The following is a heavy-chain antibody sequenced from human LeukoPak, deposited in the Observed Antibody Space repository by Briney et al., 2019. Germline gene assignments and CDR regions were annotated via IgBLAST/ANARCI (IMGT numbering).Heavy chain of an antibody. CDR2: ISSSSSYI. CDR1: GFTFSSYS. D-gene: IGHD2-2*01. Sequence: GGSLRLSCAASGFTFSSYSMNWVRQAPGKGLEWVSSISSSSSYIYYADSVKGRFTISRHNAKNSLYLQMNSLRAEDTAVYYCAASWGDCSSTSCYGNWFDPWGQGTLVPVSS. J-gene: IGHJ5*02. V-gene: IGHV3-21*01. CDR3: AASWGDCSSTSCYGNWFDP.